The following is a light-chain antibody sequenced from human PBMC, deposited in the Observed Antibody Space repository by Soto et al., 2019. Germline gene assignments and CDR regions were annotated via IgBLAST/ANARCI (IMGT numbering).Light chain of an antibody. CDR3: QQYSSSPWT. CDR2: GAS. Sequence: IVLTQSPGTLSLSPGERATLSCRASQSLSSNYLAWYQQKPGQAPRLLIYGASSRATGIPDRFSGSKSETDFTLTISRLEPEDFAVYYCQQYSSSPWTFGQGTKVEIK. J-gene: IGKJ1*01. V-gene: IGKV3-20*01. CDR1: QSLSSNY.